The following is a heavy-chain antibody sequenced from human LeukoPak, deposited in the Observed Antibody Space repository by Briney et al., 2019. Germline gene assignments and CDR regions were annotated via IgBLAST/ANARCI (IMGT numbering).Heavy chain of an antibody. V-gene: IGHV3-7*01. D-gene: IGHD2-15*01. Sequence: GGSLRLSCAASGFTFSSYGMNWVRQAPGKGLEWVANINQDGSEKYYVDSVKGRFTISRDNAKNSLYLQMSSLRAEDTALYYCASRSSVAASGPGWGQGTLVTVSS. CDR3: ASRSSVAASGPG. CDR2: INQDGSEK. J-gene: IGHJ4*02. CDR1: GFTFSSYG.